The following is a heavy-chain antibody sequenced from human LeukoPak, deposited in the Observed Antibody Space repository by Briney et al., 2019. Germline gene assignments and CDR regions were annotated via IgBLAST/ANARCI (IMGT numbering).Heavy chain of an antibody. CDR3: ARDGLDSSGPVAFDI. J-gene: IGHJ3*02. Sequence: GGSLRLSCVASEFTVSTNYMSWVRQAPGKGLEWVSIIHIDGDTHYADSVKGRFTFSRDNSKDTLYLQMNSLRSEDTAVYYCARDGLDSSGPVAFDIWGQGTMVTVSS. CDR1: EFTVSTNY. D-gene: IGHD3-22*01. CDR2: IHIDGDT. V-gene: IGHV3-66*01.